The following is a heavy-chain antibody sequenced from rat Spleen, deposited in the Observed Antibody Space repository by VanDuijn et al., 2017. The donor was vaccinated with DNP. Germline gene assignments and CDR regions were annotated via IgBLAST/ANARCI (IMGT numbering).Heavy chain of an antibody. CDR1: GFSLTSYG. V-gene: IGHV2-1*01. Sequence: QVQLKESGPGLVQPSQTLSLTCTVSGFSLTSYGVNWVRQTPGKGLEWMGFIRSGGSTEYNSALKSRLSISRDTSNSHVFLKMNSLQTEYTAAYFCTREEARILSFFSSRFDFWGQGVMVTVSS. CDR3: TREEARILSFFSSRFDF. D-gene: IGHD1-2*01. J-gene: IGHJ2*01. CDR2: IRSGGST.